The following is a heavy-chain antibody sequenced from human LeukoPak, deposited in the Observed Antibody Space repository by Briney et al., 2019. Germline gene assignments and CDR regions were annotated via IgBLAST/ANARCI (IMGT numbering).Heavy chain of an antibody. V-gene: IGHV3-23*01. D-gene: IGHD1-26*01. CDR1: GFTFSNYA. CDR3: ARVGEGAAKD. J-gene: IGHJ4*02. Sequence: GGSLRLSCAASGFTFSNYAMSWVRQAPGKGLEWVSGVSGSGGTTYYADSVTGRFTISRDNSKNTLYLQMNSLRAEDTAVYYCARVGEGAAKDWGQGTLVTVSS. CDR2: VSGSGGTT.